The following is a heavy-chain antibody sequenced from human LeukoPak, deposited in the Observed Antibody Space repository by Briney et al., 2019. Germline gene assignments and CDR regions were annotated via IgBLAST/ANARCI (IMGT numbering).Heavy chain of an antibody. CDR2: INSDGSWT. CDR1: GNYW. V-gene: IGHV3-74*01. J-gene: IGHJ6*02. D-gene: IGHD3-10*01. Sequence: GALRLSCAASGNYWMHWVRQAPGKGLVWVSHINSDGSWTSYADSVKGRFTISKDNAKNTVYLQMNSLRAEDTAVYYCVRGGFGHAMDVWGQGTTVTVSS. CDR3: VRGGFGHAMDV.